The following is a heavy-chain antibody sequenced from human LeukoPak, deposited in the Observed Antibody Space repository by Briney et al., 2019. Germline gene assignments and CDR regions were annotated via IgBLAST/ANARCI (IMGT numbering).Heavy chain of an antibody. D-gene: IGHD3-22*01. V-gene: IGHV3-23*01. CDR1: GFTFYMYA. CDR3: AKDRPNFHENSGHYYRRDGDS. J-gene: IGHJ5*01. Sequence: GGSLRLSCQASGFTFYMYAMSWVCQAPGEGVGWVASMCGTAGCTFSPDSVKGRFPISRDTSKNFLYLRMNSVTAEDTAIYYCAKDRPNFHENSGHYYRRDGDSWGQGTLVTVSS. CDR2: MCGTAGCT.